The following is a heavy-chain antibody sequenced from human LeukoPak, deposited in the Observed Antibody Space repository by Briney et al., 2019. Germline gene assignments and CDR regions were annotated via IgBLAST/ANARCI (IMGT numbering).Heavy chain of an antibody. V-gene: IGHV4-59*06. CDR3: AREGDTAMVGDY. CDR1: GGSISSYY. J-gene: IGHJ4*02. D-gene: IGHD5-18*01. Sequence: PSETLSLTCTVSGGSISSYYWSWIRQHPGKGLEWIGYIYYSGSTYYNPSLKSRVTISVDTSKNQFSLKLSSVTAADTAVYYCAREGDTAMVGDYWGQGTLVTVSS. CDR2: IYYSGST.